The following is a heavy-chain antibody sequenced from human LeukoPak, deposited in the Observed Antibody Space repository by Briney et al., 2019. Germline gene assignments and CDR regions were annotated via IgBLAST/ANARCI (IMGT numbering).Heavy chain of an antibody. D-gene: IGHD1-7*01. Sequence: SETLSLSCTVSGGSISTTAHYWGWIRQPPGKGLEWIASIYSNGITYYSSSLKSRVTTFLDTSKNQFFLTLTSVTAADTAVYYCAIQLELAAFDIWGQGTMVTVSS. CDR3: AIQLELAAFDI. J-gene: IGHJ3*02. CDR1: GGSISTTAHY. V-gene: IGHV4-39*01. CDR2: IYSNGIT.